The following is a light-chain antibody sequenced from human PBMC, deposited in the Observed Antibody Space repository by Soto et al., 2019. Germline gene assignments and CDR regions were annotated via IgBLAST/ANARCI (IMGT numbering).Light chain of an antibody. J-gene: IGLJ3*02. V-gene: IGLV2-14*01. CDR1: SSDVASYDF. CDR3: TSFTTTDTWV. CDR2: EVT. Sequence: QSALTQPTSVSGSPGQSITISCTGTSSDVASYDFVSWFQQHPGKAPKLMIYEVTNRPSGVSYRFSGSKSGNTASLTISGLQAEDEGDYYCTSFTTTDTWVFGGGTKVTVL.